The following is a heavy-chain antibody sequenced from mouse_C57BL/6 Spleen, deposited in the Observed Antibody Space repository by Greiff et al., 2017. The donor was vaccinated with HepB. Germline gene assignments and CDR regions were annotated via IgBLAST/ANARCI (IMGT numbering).Heavy chain of an antibody. CDR2: IYPGSGST. J-gene: IGHJ4*01. CDR1: GYTFTSYW. CDR3: ARWLLKLYYAMDY. V-gene: IGHV1-55*01. D-gene: IGHD2-3*01. Sequence: QVQLQQSGAELVKPGASVKMSCKASGYTFTSYWITWVKQRPGQGLEWIGDIYPGSGSTNYNEKFKSKATLTVDTSSSTAYMQLSSLTSEDSAVYYCARWLLKLYYAMDYWGQGTSVTVSS.